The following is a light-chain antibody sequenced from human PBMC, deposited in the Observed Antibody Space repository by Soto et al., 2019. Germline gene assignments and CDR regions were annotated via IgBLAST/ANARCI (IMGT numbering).Light chain of an antibody. CDR2: DAS. Sequence: IQLTQSPSSLSASVGDRVTFTCRASDDITNYLAWYQQKAGKAPKLLIYDASTLYSGVPSRFSGSGSGTDFTLTISRLEPEDFAVYYCQQCGSSGTFGQGTKVDIK. CDR3: QQCGSSGT. CDR1: DDITNY. V-gene: IGKV1-9*01. J-gene: IGKJ1*01.